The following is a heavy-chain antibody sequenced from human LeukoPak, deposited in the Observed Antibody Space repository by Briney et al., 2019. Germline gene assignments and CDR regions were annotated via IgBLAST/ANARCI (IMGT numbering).Heavy chain of an antibody. Sequence: SETLSLTRTVSGGSISSYYWSWIRQPPGKELEWIGYIYYSGSTNYNPSLKSRVTISVDTSKNQFSLKLSSVTAADTAVYYCARVDSTNWYEYRGYFGYWGQGTLVTVSS. CDR3: ARVDSTNWYEYRGYFGY. CDR2: IYYSGST. V-gene: IGHV4-59*01. J-gene: IGHJ4*02. CDR1: GGSISSYY. D-gene: IGHD6-13*01.